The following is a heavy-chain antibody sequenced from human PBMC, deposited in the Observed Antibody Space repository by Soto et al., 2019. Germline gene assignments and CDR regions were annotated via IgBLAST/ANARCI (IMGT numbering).Heavy chain of an antibody. V-gene: IGHV5-51*01. Sequence: PGXSLKISCKGSGYSFTSYWIGWVPQMPGKCLEWMGIIYPGDSDTRYSPSFQGQVTISADKSISTAYLQWSSLKASDTAMYYCASFTYYYDSSGYGNFDYWGQGTLVTVSS. D-gene: IGHD3-22*01. J-gene: IGHJ4*02. CDR3: ASFTYYYDSSGYGNFDY. CDR1: GYSFTSYW. CDR2: IYPGDSDT.